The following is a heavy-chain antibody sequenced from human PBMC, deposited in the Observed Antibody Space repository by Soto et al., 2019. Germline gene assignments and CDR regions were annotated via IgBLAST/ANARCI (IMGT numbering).Heavy chain of an antibody. CDR1: CYTLASIA. CDR3: ARDYDTGDYYYYMDV. V-gene: IGHV1-3*01. Sequence: ASVKVSGRASCYTLASIAMHWVRQAPGQRLEWMGWINAGNGNTKYSQKFQGRVTITRDTSASTAYMELSSLRSEDTAVYYCARDYDTGDYYYYMDVWGKGTTVTVSS. CDR2: INAGNGNT. J-gene: IGHJ6*03. D-gene: IGHD3-9*01.